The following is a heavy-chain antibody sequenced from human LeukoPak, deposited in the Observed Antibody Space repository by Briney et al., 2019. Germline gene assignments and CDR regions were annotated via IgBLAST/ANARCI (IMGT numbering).Heavy chain of an antibody. CDR1: GFTFSSYW. CDR3: AREEGTSIFFRYFDS. CDR2: IKQDGSEK. Sequence: GGFLRLSCAASGFTFSSYWMSWVRQAPGKGREGVANIKQDGSEKYYVHSVKGRFTISRDNAKKSLYLQLNSLRAEDTAVYYCAREEGTSIFFRYFDSWGQGTLVTVSS. D-gene: IGHD2-2*01. J-gene: IGHJ4*02. V-gene: IGHV3-7*04.